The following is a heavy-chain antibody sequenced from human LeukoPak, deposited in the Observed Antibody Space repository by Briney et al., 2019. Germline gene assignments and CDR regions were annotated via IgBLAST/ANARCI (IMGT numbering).Heavy chain of an antibody. D-gene: IGHD2-2*01. CDR3: AKDVRYCSSTSCFYYFDY. CDR2: ISGSGGST. Sequence: GGSLRLSCAASGFTFSSYAMSWVRRAPGKGLEWVSAISGSGGSTYYADSVKGRFTISRDNSKNTLYLQMNSLRAEDTAVYYCAKDVRYCSSTSCFYYFDYWGQGTLVTVSS. J-gene: IGHJ4*02. V-gene: IGHV3-23*01. CDR1: GFTFSSYA.